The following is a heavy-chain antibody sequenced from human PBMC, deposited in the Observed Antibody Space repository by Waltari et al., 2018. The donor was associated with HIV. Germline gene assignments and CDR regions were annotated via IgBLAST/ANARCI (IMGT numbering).Heavy chain of an antibody. CDR2: IWYDGSNK. D-gene: IGHD3-22*01. CDR1: GFTFSSYG. V-gene: IGHV3-33*01. J-gene: IGHJ5*02. CDR3: ARDPGVYDSSGYYYGGSGWFDP. Sequence: QVQLVESGGGVVQPGRSLRLSCAASGFTFSSYGMHWVRQAPGKGLEWVAVIWYDGSNKYNADSVKGRFTISRDNSKNTLYLQMNSLRAEDTAVYYCARDPGVYDSSGYYYGGSGWFDPWGQGTLVTVSS.